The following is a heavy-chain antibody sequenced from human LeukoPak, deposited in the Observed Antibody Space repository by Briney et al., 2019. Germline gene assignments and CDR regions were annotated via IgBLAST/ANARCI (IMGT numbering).Heavy chain of an antibody. J-gene: IGHJ3*02. V-gene: IGHV3-7*01. CDR2: IKQDGSEK. CDR1: GFTFSSYW. CDR3: ARDSTIVGDDAFDI. D-gene: IGHD1-1*01. Sequence: GGSLRLSCAASGFTFSSYWMSWVRQAPGKGLEWVANIKQDGSEKYYVDSVKGRFTISRDNAKNSLYLQMNSLRAEDTAVYYCARDSTIVGDDAFDIWGQGTMVTVSS.